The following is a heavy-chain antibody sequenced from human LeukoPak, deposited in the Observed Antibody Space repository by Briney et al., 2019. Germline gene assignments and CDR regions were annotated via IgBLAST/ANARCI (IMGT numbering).Heavy chain of an antibody. D-gene: IGHD2-21*01. V-gene: IGHV3-9*01. CDR3: GRGLCGGDCYDF. CDR2: LCWYSGSI. J-gene: IGHJ4*02. Sequence: GGPLRLSCAASGFPFEDSAMHWVRRAAGKGVEGVSGLCWYSGSIGYADSAKGRFTISRDNAKNSLQMNSLRVGETAVSFCGRGLCGGDCYDFGVRGNRATVSS. CDR1: GFPFEDSA.